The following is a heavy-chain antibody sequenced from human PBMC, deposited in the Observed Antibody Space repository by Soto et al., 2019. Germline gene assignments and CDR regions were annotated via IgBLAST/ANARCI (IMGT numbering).Heavy chain of an antibody. CDR1: GGSISSGGYY. J-gene: IGHJ4*02. CDR3: ARIDGGSSGWFSY. V-gene: IGHV4-31*03. CDR2: IYYSGST. Sequence: QVHLQESGPGLVKPPQTLSLTCTVSGGSISSGGYYWSWIRQHPGKGLEWIGNIYYSGSTYYNPSLKSRVSISVDTSKNQFSLRLSSVTAADTAVYSCARIDGGSSGWFSYWGQGTLVTVSS. D-gene: IGHD6-19*01.